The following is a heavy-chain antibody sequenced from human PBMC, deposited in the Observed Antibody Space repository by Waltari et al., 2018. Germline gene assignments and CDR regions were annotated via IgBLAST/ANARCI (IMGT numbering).Heavy chain of an antibody. CDR3: ARERGYYDILTGYVNSYWYFDL. D-gene: IGHD3-9*01. V-gene: IGHV4-34*01. CDR1: GGSFSGYY. Sequence: QVQLQQWGAGLLKPSETLSLTCAVYGGSFSGYYWSWIRQPPGKGLEWIGEINHSGSTNCNPSLKSRVTISVDTSKNQFSLKLSSVTAADTAVYYCARERGYYDILTGYVNSYWYFDLWGRGTLVTVSS. CDR2: INHSGST. J-gene: IGHJ2*01.